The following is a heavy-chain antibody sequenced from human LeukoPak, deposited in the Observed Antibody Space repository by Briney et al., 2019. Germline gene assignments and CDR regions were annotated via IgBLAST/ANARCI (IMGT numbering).Heavy chain of an antibody. J-gene: IGHJ4*02. CDR2: INHSGST. CDR1: GGSFSGYY. CDR3: AREVPMVRGVISPRFDY. Sequence: SETLSLTCAVYGGSFSGYYWNWIRQPPGKGLEWIGEINHSGSTSYNPSLKSRVTISVDTSKNQFSLKLSSVTAADTAVYYCAREVPMVRGVISPRFDYWGQGTLVTVSS. V-gene: IGHV4-34*01. D-gene: IGHD3-10*01.